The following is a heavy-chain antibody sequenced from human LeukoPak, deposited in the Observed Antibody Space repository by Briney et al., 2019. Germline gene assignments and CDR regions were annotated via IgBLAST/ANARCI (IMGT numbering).Heavy chain of an antibody. J-gene: IGHJ6*03. V-gene: IGHV1-8*01. D-gene: IGHD1-26*01. CDR1: GYTFTSYD. CDR2: MNPNSGNT. Sequence: ASVKVSCKASGYTFTSYDINWVRQATGQGLEWMGWMNPNSGNTGYAQKFQGRVTMTRTTSISTAYMELSSLRSEDTAVYYCARGFYSGSQVYYYYMDVWGKGTTVTVSS. CDR3: ARGFYSGSQVYYYYMDV.